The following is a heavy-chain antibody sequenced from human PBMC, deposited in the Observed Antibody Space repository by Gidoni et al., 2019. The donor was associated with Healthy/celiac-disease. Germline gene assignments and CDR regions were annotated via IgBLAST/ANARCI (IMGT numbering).Heavy chain of an antibody. CDR1: GGSISSYY. CDR2: IYYSGST. J-gene: IGHJ4*02. D-gene: IGHD5-12*01. CDR3: ARDDGYNKQVFDY. V-gene: IGHV4-59*01. Sequence: QVQLQESGPGLVKPSATLSLTCTVSGGSISSYYWSWIRQPPGKGLEWIGYIYYSGSTNYNPSLKSRVTISVDTSKNQFSLKLSSVTAADTAVYYCARDDGYNKQVFDYWGQGTLVTVSS.